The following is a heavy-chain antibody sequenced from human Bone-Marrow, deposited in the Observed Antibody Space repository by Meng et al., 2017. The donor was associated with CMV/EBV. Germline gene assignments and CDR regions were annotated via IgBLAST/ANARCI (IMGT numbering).Heavy chain of an antibody. CDR1: GFSLSTSGMR. CDR3: ARTLLGYTNAAYYYYGMDV. J-gene: IGHJ6*02. V-gene: IGHV2-70*01. D-gene: IGHD5-18*01. CDR2: IDWDDDK. Sequence: SGPTLVKPTQTLTLTCTFSGFSLSTSGMRVSWIRQPPGKALEWLALIDWDDDKYYSASLKTRLTIPKDTSKNQVVLTMTNMDPVDTATYYCARTLLGYTNAAYYYYGMDVWGQGTRVIV.